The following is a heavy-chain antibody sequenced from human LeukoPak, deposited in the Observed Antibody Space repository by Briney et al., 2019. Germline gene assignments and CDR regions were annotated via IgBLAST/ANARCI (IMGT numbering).Heavy chain of an antibody. J-gene: IGHJ5*02. V-gene: IGHV4-39*07. Sequence: PSETLSLTCTVSGGPISSSSYYWGWIRQPPGKGLEWIGSIYYSGSTYYNPSLKSRVTISADTSKNQFSLKLSSVTAADTAVYYCARVGRDGYNYAWFDPWGQGTLVTVSS. CDR3: ARVGRDGYNYAWFDP. CDR2: IYYSGST. CDR1: GGPISSSSYY. D-gene: IGHD5-24*01.